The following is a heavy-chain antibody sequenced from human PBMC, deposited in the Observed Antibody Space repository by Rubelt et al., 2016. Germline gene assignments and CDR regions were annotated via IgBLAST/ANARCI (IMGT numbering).Heavy chain of an antibody. Sequence: QVQLVQSGAEVKKPGASVKVSCKASGYTFTSYGISWVRQAPGQGLEWMGWISAYNGDTKYAHKLQGRVTLTTDTSTNTAYMELRSLRSDDTAVYYCARRDGYNWDDAFDIWGQGTMVTVSS. CDR1: GYTFTSYG. D-gene: IGHD5-24*01. J-gene: IGHJ3*02. CDR3: ARRDGYNWDDAFDI. CDR2: ISAYNGDT. V-gene: IGHV1-18*01.